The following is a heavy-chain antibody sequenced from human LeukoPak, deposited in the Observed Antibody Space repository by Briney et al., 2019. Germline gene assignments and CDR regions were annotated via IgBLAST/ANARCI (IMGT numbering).Heavy chain of an antibody. CDR2: VYTSGIT. CDR1: GGSISGYY. J-gene: IGHJ3*02. CDR3: VREPYFDI. Sequence: PSETLSLTCTVSGGSISGYYWSWIRRPVGKGLEWIGRVYTSGITSYTPSLKSRVSMSVQTSKDQFSLKLSSVTAADTAIYYCVREPYFDIWGQGTMVTVSS. V-gene: IGHV4-4*07.